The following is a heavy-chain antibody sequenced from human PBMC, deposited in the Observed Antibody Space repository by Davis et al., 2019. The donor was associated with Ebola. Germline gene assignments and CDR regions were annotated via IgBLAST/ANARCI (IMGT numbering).Heavy chain of an antibody. D-gene: IGHD5-12*01. CDR3: ARAVATTKTRFPPNWFDP. CDR1: GFTFSSYW. CDR2: IKQDGSEK. J-gene: IGHJ5*02. Sequence: GGSLRLSCAASGFTFSSYWMSWVRQAPGKGLEWVANIKQDGSEKYYVDSVKGRFTISRDNAKNSLYLQMNSLRAEDTAVYYCARAVATTKTRFPPNWFDPWGQGTLVTVSS. V-gene: IGHV3-7*03.